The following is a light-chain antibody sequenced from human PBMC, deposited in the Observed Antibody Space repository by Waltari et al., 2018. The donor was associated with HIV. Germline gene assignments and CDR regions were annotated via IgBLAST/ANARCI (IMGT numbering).Light chain of an antibody. CDR1: QNIKSF. CDR2: GVS. V-gene: IGKV1-39*01. Sequence: QLTQSPSSLSASLGDKVTITCRASQNIKSFLNWYQVRPGKAARVLIYGVSSLPTGVPSRFSGGGSGTDFTLTINNLQPEDFASYVCQQTFSVSITFGPGTRLEI. CDR3: QQTFSVSIT. J-gene: IGKJ5*01.